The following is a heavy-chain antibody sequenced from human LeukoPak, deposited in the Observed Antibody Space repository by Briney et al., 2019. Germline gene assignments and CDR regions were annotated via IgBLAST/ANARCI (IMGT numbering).Heavy chain of an antibody. D-gene: IGHD4-17*01. J-gene: IGHJ4*02. CDR3: AKVGAIAKGSYYFDY. CDR1: GFTFDDYA. V-gene: IGHV3-9*01. Sequence: GGSLRLSCAASGFTFDDYAMHWVRQAPGKGLGWVSGISWNSGSIGYADSVKGRFTISRDNAKNSLYLQMNSLRAEDTALYYCAKVGAIAKGSYYFDYWGQGTLATVSS. CDR2: ISWNSGSI.